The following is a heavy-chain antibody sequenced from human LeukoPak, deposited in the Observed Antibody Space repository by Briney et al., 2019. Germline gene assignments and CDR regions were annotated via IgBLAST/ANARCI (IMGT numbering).Heavy chain of an antibody. CDR2: SRSKTYGGTT. J-gene: IGHJ4*02. CDR3: TRSRQLDY. V-gene: IGHV3-49*04. CDR1: GFTFTNYG. Sequence: GGSLRLSCAASGFTFTNYGMHWVRQAPGXGLEWVGCSRSKTYGGTTEYAASVKGRFTISRDDSKSIAYLQMNSLKTEDTAVYYCTRSRQLDYWGQGTLVTVSS. D-gene: IGHD2-2*01.